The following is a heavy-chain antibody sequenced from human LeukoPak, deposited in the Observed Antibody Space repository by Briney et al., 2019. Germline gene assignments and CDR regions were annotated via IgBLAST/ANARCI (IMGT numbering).Heavy chain of an antibody. D-gene: IGHD3-3*01. V-gene: IGHV3-9*01. CDR1: GFTFDDYA. Sequence: GGSLRLSCAASGFTFDDYAMHWVRQAPGKGLEWVSGISWNSGSIGYADSVKGRFTISRDNSKNTLYLQMNSLRAEDTAVYYCAKDRERRFLAPTYYYYMDVWGKGTTVTVSS. CDR3: AKDRERRFLAPTYYYYMDV. J-gene: IGHJ6*03. CDR2: ISWNSGSI.